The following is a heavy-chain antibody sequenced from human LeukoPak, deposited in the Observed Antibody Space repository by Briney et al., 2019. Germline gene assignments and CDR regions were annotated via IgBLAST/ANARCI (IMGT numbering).Heavy chain of an antibody. V-gene: IGHV1-69*13. D-gene: IGHD2-2*01. CDR1: GGTFSSYA. Sequence: ASVRVSCKASGGTFSSYAISWVRQAPGQGLEWMGGIIPIFGTANYAQKFQGRVTITADESTSTAYMELSSLRSEDTAVYYCARAQGVVAPAAIWSYWGQGTLVTVSS. J-gene: IGHJ4*02. CDR3: ARAQGVVAPAAIWSY. CDR2: IIPIFGTA.